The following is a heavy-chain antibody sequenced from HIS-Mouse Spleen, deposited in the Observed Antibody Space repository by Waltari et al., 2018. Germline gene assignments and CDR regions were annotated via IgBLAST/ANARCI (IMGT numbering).Heavy chain of an antibody. J-gene: IGHJ3*02. CDR1: GGSFSGNY. CDR3: ARGPLGPDAFDI. CDR2: INHSGRT. V-gene: IGHV4-34*01. Sequence: QVQLQQWGAGLLKPSETLSLTCAVYGGSFSGNYWRWIRQPPGKGLEWIGEINHSGRTNSKPALKSRVTISVDTSKNQFSLRLSSVTAADTAVYYCARGPLGPDAFDIWGQGTMVTVSS.